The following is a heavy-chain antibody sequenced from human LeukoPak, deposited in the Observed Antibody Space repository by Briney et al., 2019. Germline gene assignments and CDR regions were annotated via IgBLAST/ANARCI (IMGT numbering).Heavy chain of an antibody. V-gene: IGHV1-69*06. Sequence: ASVKVSCKASGYTFASYGIIWVRQAPGQGLEWRGWIIPIFGTANYAQKFQGRVTITADKSTSTAYMELSSLRSEDTAVYYCASEIRGIAAAGPHDAFDIWGQGTMVTVSS. CDR3: ASEIRGIAAAGPHDAFDI. CDR1: GYTFASYG. D-gene: IGHD6-13*01. J-gene: IGHJ3*02. CDR2: IIPIFGTA.